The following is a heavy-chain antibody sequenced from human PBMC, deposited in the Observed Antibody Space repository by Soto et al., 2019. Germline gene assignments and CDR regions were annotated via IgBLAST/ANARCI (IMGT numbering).Heavy chain of an antibody. J-gene: IGHJ6*02. V-gene: IGHV1-69*02. Sequence: QVQLVQSGAEVKKPGSSVKVSCKASGGTFSSYTISWVRQAPGQGLEWMGRIIPILGIANYAQKFQGRVTITADKSTSTDYMELRSLRSEDTAVYYCAGGIVVVVAYYYYYYGMDVWGQGTKVTVSS. CDR3: AGGIVVVVAYYYYYYGMDV. CDR1: GGTFSSYT. CDR2: IIPILGIA. D-gene: IGHD2-15*01.